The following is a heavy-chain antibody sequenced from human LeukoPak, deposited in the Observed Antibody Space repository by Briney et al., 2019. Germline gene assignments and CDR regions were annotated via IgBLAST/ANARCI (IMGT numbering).Heavy chain of an antibody. V-gene: IGHV7-4-1*02. CDR3: ARGRVVAATRYFDY. CDR2: INTNTGSP. D-gene: IGHD2-15*01. Sequence: GASVKVSCKASGYTFTSYAMNWVRQAPGQGLEWMGWINTNTGSPTYAQGFTGRFVFSLDTSVSTAYLQISSLKAEDTAVYYCARGRVVAATRYFDYWGQGTLVTVSS. J-gene: IGHJ4*02. CDR1: GYTFTSYA.